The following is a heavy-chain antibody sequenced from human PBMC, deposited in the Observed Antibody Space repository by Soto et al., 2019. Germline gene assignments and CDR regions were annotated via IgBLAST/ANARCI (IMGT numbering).Heavy chain of an antibody. CDR3: ARDGTMIVVVITNAFDI. Sequence: GGSLRLSCAASGFTFSSYAMHWVRQAPGKGLEWVAVISYDGSNKYYADSVKGRFTISRDNSKNTLYLQMNSLRAEDTAVYYCARDGTMIVVVITNAFDIWGQGTMDTVSS. V-gene: IGHV3-30-3*01. CDR1: GFTFSSYA. CDR2: ISYDGSNK. J-gene: IGHJ3*02. D-gene: IGHD3-22*01.